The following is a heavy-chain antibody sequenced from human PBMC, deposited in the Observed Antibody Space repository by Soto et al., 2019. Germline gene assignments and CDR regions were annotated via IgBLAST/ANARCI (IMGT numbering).Heavy chain of an antibody. D-gene: IGHD5-18*01. Sequence: QVQLVQSGAEVKTPGSSVKVSCKASGGTFSSYAISWVRQVPGQGLEWMGGIIPIFGTGNYAQKCQGRVTITEDESTSTADMELSSLRSEHTAVYYCARYSYGPPDYWGQGTLVTVSS. CDR2: IIPIFGTG. CDR1: GGTFSSYA. V-gene: IGHV1-69*01. CDR3: ARYSYGPPDY. J-gene: IGHJ4*02.